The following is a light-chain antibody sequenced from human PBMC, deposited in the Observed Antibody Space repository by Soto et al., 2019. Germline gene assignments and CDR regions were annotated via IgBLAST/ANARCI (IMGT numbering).Light chain of an antibody. CDR3: SSSTGSSGDG. J-gene: IGLJ1*01. V-gene: IGLV2-14*01. CDR2: QVS. Sequence: TQPASVSGALGQSITISCPGTSSGLGAYVCVCWYQQQPGKASKLIICQVSNRTSGVSTRFSGSKSGNTASLTISGLQAEDETDYYCSSSTGSSGDGFGTGTKVTVL. CDR1: SSGLGAYVC.